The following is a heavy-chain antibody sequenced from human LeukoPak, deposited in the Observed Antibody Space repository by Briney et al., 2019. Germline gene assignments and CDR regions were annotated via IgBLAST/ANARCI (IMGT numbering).Heavy chain of an antibody. J-gene: IGHJ4*02. D-gene: IGHD1-20*01. CDR3: ARASAITGSDY. CDR1: GFIFSNYW. Sequence: PGGSLRLSCAAPGFIFSNYWMNWVRQAPGKGLEWVSYISSSSSTIYYADSVKGRFTISRDNAKNSLYLQMNSLRAEDTAVYYCARASAITGSDYWGQGTLVTVSS. V-gene: IGHV3-48*04. CDR2: ISSSSSTI.